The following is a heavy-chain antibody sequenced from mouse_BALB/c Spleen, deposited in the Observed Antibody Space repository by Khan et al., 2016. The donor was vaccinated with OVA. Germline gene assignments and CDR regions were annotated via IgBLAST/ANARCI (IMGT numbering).Heavy chain of an antibody. CDR2: IYPGTDNT. V-gene: IGHV1S132*01. CDR1: GYIFTSYW. CDR3: ASEEALYYFDY. Sequence: VELVESGAELVRPGASVKLSCKTSGYIFTSYWIHWVKQRSGQGLEWIARIYPGTDNTYYNEKLKDKATLTADKSSSTADLQLSSLNSEDSAVDFCASEEALYYFDYWGQGTTLTVSS. J-gene: IGHJ2*01.